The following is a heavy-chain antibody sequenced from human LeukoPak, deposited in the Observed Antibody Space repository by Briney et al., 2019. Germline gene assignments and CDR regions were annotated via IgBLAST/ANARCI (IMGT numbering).Heavy chain of an antibody. V-gene: IGHV1-46*01. J-gene: IGHJ4*02. CDR2: INPSGGST. D-gene: IGHD2-2*01. Sequence: GASVKVSCKASGYTFTSYYMHWVRQAPGQGLEWMGIINPSGGSTSYAQKFQGRVTMTRDTSTSTVYMELSSLRSEDTAVYYCARDPPYCSSTSCYGRSKFDYWGQGTLVTVSS. CDR1: GYTFTSYY. CDR3: ARDPPYCSSTSCYGRSKFDY.